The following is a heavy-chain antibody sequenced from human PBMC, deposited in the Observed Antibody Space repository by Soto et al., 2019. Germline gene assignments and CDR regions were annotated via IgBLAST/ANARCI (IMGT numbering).Heavy chain of an antibody. D-gene: IGHD3-16*01. Sequence: QVQLVQSGAEVKKPGASVKVSCKASGYTFTSYYMHWVRQAPGQGLEWMGIMNPSGENTSYAQKFQGRVTMTRDTSKSTVYMELSSLRSEDTAVYYCARDEREGYDDYLRFYYHGLDVWGQGTTVTVSS. CDR3: ARDEREGYDDYLRFYYHGLDV. CDR1: GYTFTSYY. V-gene: IGHV1-46*01. J-gene: IGHJ6*02. CDR2: MNPSGENT.